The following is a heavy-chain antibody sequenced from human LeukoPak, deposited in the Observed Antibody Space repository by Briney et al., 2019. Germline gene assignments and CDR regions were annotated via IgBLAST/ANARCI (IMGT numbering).Heavy chain of an antibody. Sequence: GSLRLSCAASGFPFSSYAMNWVRQAPGKGLEWVSAISETGDRTHYADSVKGRFTVSRVNPKDTLYLQMDSLRAEDTAVYYCAKQFVDIWGQGTLVTVSS. V-gene: IGHV3-23*01. CDR2: ISETGDRT. D-gene: IGHD5-24*01. CDR3: AKQFVDI. J-gene: IGHJ5*02. CDR1: GFPFSSYA.